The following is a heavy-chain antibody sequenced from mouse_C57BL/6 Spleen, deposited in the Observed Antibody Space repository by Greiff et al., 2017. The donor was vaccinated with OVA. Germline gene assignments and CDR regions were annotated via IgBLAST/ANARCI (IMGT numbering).Heavy chain of an antibody. J-gene: IGHJ2*01. V-gene: IGHV5-4*03. CDR3: ARSPYGSRYYFDY. CDR1: GFTFSSYA. Sequence: EVMLVESGGGLVKPGGSLKLSCAASGFTFSSYAMSWVRQTPEKRLEWVATISDGGSYTYYPDNVKGRFTISRDNAKNNLYLQMSHLKSEDTAMYYCARSPYGSRYYFDYWGQGTTLTVSS. D-gene: IGHD1-1*01. CDR2: ISDGGSYT.